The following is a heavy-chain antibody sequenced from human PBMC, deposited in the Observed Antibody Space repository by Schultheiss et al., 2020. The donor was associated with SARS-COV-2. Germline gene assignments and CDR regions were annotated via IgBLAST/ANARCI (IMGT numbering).Heavy chain of an antibody. D-gene: IGHD3-9*01. CDR2: IYYSGST. Sequence: SETLSLTCAVSGGSISSSNWWSWVRQPPGKGLEWIGSIYYSGSTYYNPSLKSRVTISVDTSKNQFSLKLSSVTAADTAVYYCAGGETYYDILTGYYNYWGQGTLVTVSS. CDR1: GGSISSSNW. J-gene: IGHJ4*02. V-gene: IGHV4-39*01. CDR3: AGGETYYDILTGYYNY.